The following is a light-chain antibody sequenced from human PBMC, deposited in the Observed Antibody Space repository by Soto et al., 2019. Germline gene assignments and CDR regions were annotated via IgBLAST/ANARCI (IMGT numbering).Light chain of an antibody. J-gene: IGLJ1*01. V-gene: IGLV2-14*01. CDR3: SSFTSSSTLV. Sequence: QSVLTQPASVSGSPGQSITISCTGTSGDVGGYNFVSWYQQHPGNAPKLIIYEVNNRPSGVSSRFSGSKSGNTASLTISGLQADAEADYYCSSFTSSSTLVFGTGTKVTV. CDR1: SGDVGGYNF. CDR2: EVN.